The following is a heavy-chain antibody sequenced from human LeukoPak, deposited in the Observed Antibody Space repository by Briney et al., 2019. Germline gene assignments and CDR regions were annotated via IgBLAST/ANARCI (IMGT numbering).Heavy chain of an antibody. CDR3: ARDHGAYFYGSWFDS. J-gene: IGHJ5*01. CDR2: ISYDGSYK. Sequence: TGGSLRLSCAASGFTFSDYGMHWVRQAPGKGLDWVAVISYDGSYKSYGDPLKGRVTISRDNSKNTLYLQMNNLRPEDTAVYYCARDHGAYFYGSWFDSWGQEPWSPSPQ. D-gene: IGHD3-10*01. V-gene: IGHV3-30*03. CDR1: GFTFSDYG.